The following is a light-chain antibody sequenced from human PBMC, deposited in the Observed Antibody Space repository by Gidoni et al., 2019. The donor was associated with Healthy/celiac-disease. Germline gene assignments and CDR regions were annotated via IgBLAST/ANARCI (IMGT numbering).Light chain of an antibody. CDR3: CSYAGSSTDV. V-gene: IGLV2-23*01. CDR1: SSDVGSYNL. CDR2: EGS. Sequence: QSALTQPASVSVSPGPSITISCTGTSSDVGSYNLVSWYQQHPGKAPKLMIYEGSKRPSGVSNRFSGSKSGNTASLTISGLQAEDEADYYCCSYAGSSTDVFGTGTKVTVL. J-gene: IGLJ1*01.